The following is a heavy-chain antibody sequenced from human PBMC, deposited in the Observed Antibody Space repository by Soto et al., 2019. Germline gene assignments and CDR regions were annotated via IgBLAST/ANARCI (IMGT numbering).Heavy chain of an antibody. Sequence: EKQLVESGGALAQPGGSLRLSCVGSGFTFSIYALTWVRQAPGKGLEWVSLITNNGDTTFFGDSVKGRFSISRDNSKNTLYLQLHILRAEATAVYSCATSASYGGAFDFWGQWTMVAVSS. CDR3: ATSASYGGAFDF. J-gene: IGHJ3*01. CDR2: ITNNGDTT. CDR1: GFTFSIYA. D-gene: IGHD1-26*01. V-gene: IGHV3-23*04.